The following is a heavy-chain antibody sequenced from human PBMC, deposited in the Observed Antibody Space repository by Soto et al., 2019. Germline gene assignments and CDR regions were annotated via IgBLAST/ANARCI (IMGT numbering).Heavy chain of an antibody. CDR3: ASDRGYSYGSAGYFDY. CDR2: IYHSGST. J-gene: IGHJ4*02. CDR1: GGSISSSNW. Sequence: QVQLQESGPGLVKPSGTLSLTCAVSGGSISSSNWWSWVRQPPGKGLEWIGEIYHSGSTNYNPSLKSRVTISVDKSKNQFSLKLSSVNAADTAVYYCASDRGYSYGSAGYFDYWGQGTLVTVSS. D-gene: IGHD5-18*01. V-gene: IGHV4-4*02.